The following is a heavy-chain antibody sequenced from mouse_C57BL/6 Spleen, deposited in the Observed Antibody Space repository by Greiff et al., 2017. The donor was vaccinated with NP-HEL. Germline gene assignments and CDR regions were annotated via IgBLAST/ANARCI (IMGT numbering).Heavy chain of an antibody. CDR2: INPSNGGT. J-gene: IGHJ3*01. D-gene: IGHD1-1*01. V-gene: IGHV1-53*01. CDR1: GYTFTSYW. Sequence: QVQLQQPGTELVKPGASVKLSCKASGYTFTSYWMHWVKQRPGQGLEWIGNINPSNGGTNYNEKFKSKATLTVDKSSSTAYMQLSSLTSEDSAVYYCARRRGGEYYGSSPFAYWGQGTLVTVSA. CDR3: ARRRGGEYYGSSPFAY.